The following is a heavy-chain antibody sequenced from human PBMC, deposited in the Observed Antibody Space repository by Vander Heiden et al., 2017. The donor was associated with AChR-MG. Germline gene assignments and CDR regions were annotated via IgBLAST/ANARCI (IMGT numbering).Heavy chain of an antibody. Sequence: EVQLVQSGAEVKTPGESLTISWTGSGYSFTRYWIGWVRQMPGKGLEWMGIIYPGDSDTRYSPSFQGQVTISADKSISTAYLQWSSLKASDTAMYYCARPDCSGGSCSGYFQHWGQGTLVTVSS. CDR3: ARPDCSGGSCSGYFQH. CDR1: GYSFTRYW. J-gene: IGHJ1*01. D-gene: IGHD2-15*01. V-gene: IGHV5-51*01. CDR2: IYPGDSDT.